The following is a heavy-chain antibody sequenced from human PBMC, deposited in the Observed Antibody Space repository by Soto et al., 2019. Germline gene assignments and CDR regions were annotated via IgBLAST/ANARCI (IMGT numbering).Heavy chain of an antibody. CDR1: GFTFSSYW. J-gene: IGHJ4*02. CDR3: AGTNYYDSSGYREY. D-gene: IGHD3-22*01. Sequence: GGSLRLSCAASGFTFSSYWMSWVRQAPGKWLEWVANIKQDGSEKYYVDSVKGRFTISRDNAKNSLYLQMNSLRAEDTAVYYCAGTNYYDSSGYREYWGQGTLVTVS. CDR2: IKQDGSEK. V-gene: IGHV3-7*03.